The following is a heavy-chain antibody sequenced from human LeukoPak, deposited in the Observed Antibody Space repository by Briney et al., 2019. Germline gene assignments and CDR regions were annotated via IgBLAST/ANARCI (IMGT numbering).Heavy chain of an antibody. CDR3: ARYTATNWSGYYH. CDR1: GFTFSSYG. J-gene: IGHJ4*02. V-gene: IGHV3-33*01. CDR2: IWYDGSNK. Sequence: GGSLRLSCAASGFTFSSYGMHWVRQPPAKGLEGVAVIWYDGSNKYYADSVKGRFTISRDNSKNTLYLQMNSLRAEDTAVYYCARYTATNWSGYYHWGQGTLVTVSS. D-gene: IGHD3-3*01.